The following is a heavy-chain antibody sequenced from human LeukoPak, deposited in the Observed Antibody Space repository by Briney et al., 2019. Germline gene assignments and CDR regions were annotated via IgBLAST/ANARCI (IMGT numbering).Heavy chain of an antibody. D-gene: IGHD6-13*01. CDR1: GFTFSAYS. V-gene: IGHV3-21*01. CDR2: ITSSSSYI. J-gene: IGHJ4*02. Sequence: GGSLRLSCAASGFTFSAYSMNWVRQAPGKGLGWVSSITSSSSYIYYADSVKGRFTISRDNAKNSLYLEMNSLRAEDTAVYYCARGGSSEIDYWGQGTLATVSS. CDR3: ARGGSSEIDY.